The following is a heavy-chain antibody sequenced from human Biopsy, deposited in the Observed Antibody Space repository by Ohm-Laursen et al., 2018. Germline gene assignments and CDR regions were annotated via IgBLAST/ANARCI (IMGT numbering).Heavy chain of an antibody. CDR3: ARVRGGFLEWFDY. CDR2: IYYSGTT. V-gene: IGHV4-59*01. Sequence: TLSLTCTVSGESMGTYYWSWIRQPPGKGMEWIASIYYSGTTHNNPSLKSRVTISVDTSQGLLSLDLSSVTAADTAVYYCARVRGGFLEWFDYWGQGTLVTVSS. D-gene: IGHD3-3*01. J-gene: IGHJ5*01. CDR1: GESMGTYY.